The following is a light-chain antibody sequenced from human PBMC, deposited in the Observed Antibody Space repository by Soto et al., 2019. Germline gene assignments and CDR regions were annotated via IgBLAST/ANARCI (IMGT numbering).Light chain of an antibody. Sequence: DIQMTQSPSSLSASVGDRVTITCRASPSISSYLNWYQQKPGKAPKLLIYAASSLQSGVPSRFSGSGSVTDFTLTISSLQPEDFATYYCQQSYSTPLTFGGVTKVEIK. CDR1: PSISSY. CDR3: QQSYSTPLT. J-gene: IGKJ4*01. V-gene: IGKV1-39*01. CDR2: AAS.